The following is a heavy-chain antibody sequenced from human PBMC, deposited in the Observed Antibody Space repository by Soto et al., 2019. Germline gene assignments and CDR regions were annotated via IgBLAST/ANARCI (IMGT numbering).Heavy chain of an antibody. J-gene: IGHJ5*02. Sequence: SETLSLTCTVSGGSISSYYWSWIRQPPGKGLEWIGYIYYSGSTHYNPSLKSRVTISVDTSKNQFSLKLSSVTPADTAVYYCARHFGLSISWYAWFDAWGQGSLVSVS. CDR3: ARHFGLSISWYAWFDA. CDR2: IYYSGST. D-gene: IGHD6-13*01. CDR1: GGSISSYY. V-gene: IGHV4-59*08.